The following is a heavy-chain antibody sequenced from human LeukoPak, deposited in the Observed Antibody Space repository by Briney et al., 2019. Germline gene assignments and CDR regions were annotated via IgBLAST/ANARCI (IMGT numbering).Heavy chain of an antibody. CDR2: MNPNSGDT. CDR1: GYTFTSFD. CDR3: ARDFWMAAAGIFHL. D-gene: IGHD6-13*01. V-gene: IGHV1-8*03. Sequence: ASVKVSCKASGYTFTSFDINWVRQATGQGLEWMGWMNPNSGDTAYAQNLQGRVTITRSTSLSTAYMELSSLRSEDTAVYYCARDFWMAAAGIFHLWGQGTLVTVSS. J-gene: IGHJ5*02.